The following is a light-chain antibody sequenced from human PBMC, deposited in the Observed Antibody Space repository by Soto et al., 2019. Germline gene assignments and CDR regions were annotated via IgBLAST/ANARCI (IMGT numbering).Light chain of an antibody. V-gene: IGLV2-14*01. CDR3: KSYTTYSTYV. CDR1: GSDVGVYDY. J-gene: IGLJ1*01. CDR2: EVS. Sequence: QSALTQPASVSGSPGQSITISCTGTGSDVGVYDYASWYQHHPGKAPKLVIYEVSNRPSGVSNRFSGSKSGNTASLTISGLQAEDEADYYCKSYTTYSTYVFGVGTKLTVL.